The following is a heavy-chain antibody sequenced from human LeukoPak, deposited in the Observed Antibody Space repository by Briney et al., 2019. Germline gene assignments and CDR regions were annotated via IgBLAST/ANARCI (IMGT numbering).Heavy chain of an antibody. CDR1: GFSFSSYS. D-gene: IGHD6-19*01. J-gene: IGHJ3*02. CDR2: ITSSSSSYI. V-gene: IGHV3-21*01. CDR3: ARDLGSSGWSIVGAFDI. Sequence: GGSLRLSCAASGFSFSSYSMNWVRQAPGKGLQWVSSITSSSSSYIYYADSVKGRFTISRDNAKNSLYLQMNSLRAEDTAVYYCARDLGSSGWSIVGAFDIWGQGTMVTVSS.